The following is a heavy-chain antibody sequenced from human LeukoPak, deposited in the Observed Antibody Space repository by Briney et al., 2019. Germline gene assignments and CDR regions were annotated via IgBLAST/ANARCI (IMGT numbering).Heavy chain of an antibody. CDR2: IYAVGSGAYT. V-gene: IGHV3-66*02. CDR3: AKENGHCSTTSCALGF. CDR1: GFTVSSNY. Sequence: GGSLRLSCAASGFTVSSNYMAWVRQAPGKGLEWVSVIYAVGSGAYTYYADSVKGRFTISRDNSKNTLYLQMNNLRPEDTAVYYCAKENGHCSTTSCALGFWGQGTLVIVSS. D-gene: IGHD2-2*03. J-gene: IGHJ4*02.